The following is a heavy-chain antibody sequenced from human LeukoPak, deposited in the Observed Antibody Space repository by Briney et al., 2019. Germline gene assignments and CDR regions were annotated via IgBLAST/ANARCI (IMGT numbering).Heavy chain of an antibody. CDR2: IYHSGST. V-gene: IGHV4-4*02. CDR1: GGSIKSNNW. J-gene: IGHJ2*01. D-gene: IGHD1-26*01. Sequence: TSGTLSLTCAVSGGSIKSNNWWSWVRQPPGKGLEWIGEIYHSGSTNYNPSLESRVTVSVDKSKNQFSLDLSSVTAADTAVYYCARSGSYWYFDLWGRGTLVTVSS. CDR3: ARSGSYWYFDL.